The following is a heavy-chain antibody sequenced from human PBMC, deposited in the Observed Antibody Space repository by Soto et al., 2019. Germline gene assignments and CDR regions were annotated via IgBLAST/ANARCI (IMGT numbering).Heavy chain of an antibody. CDR1: GYTFTSYY. Sequence: GASVKVSCKASGYTFTSYYMHWVRQAPGQGLEWMGIINPSGSTSYAQKFQGRVTMTRDTSTSTVYMELSSLRSEDMAVYYFARVYCSGGSCYSIDYWGQGTLVTVSS. CDR3: ARVYCSGGSCYSIDY. D-gene: IGHD2-15*01. V-gene: IGHV1-46*03. CDR2: INPSGST. J-gene: IGHJ4*02.